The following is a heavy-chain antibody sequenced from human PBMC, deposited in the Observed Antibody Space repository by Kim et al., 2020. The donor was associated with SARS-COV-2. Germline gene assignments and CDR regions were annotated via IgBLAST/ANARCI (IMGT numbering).Heavy chain of an antibody. V-gene: IGHV1-24*01. Sequence: IYAQTVQGRGPMTEDTSTDTAYMELSSLRSEDTAVYYCATGSPFGVGWFDPWGQGTLVTVSS. J-gene: IGHJ5*02. D-gene: IGHD3-3*01. CDR3: ATGSPFGVGWFDP.